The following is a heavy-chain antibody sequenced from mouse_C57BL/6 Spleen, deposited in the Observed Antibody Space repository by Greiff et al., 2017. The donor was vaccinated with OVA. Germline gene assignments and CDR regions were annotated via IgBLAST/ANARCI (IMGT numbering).Heavy chain of an antibody. CDR1: GYTFTSYW. CDR3: ASRRFRDAMAY. CDR2: IYPGSGST. V-gene: IGHV1-55*01. D-gene: IGHD3-2*02. J-gene: IGHJ4*01. Sequence: QVQLQQPGAELVKPGASVKMSCKASGYTFTSYWITWVKQRPGQGLEWIGDIYPGSGSTNYNEKFKSKATLTVDTSSSTAYMQLSSLTYEDSAVYYCASRRFRDAMAYWGQGTSVTVSS.